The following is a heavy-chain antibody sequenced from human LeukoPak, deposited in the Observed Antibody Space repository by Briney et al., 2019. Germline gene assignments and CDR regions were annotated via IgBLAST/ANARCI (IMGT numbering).Heavy chain of an antibody. CDR1: GFTFSSYW. CDR2: IKKDGREK. Sequence: GGSLRLSCAASGFTFSSYWMSWVRQAPGKGLEWVASIKKDGREKYYVDSVKGRFTISRDNAKKSLYLQMNSLRAEDTAVYYCARDKPRWTKWGQGTLVTVSS. V-gene: IGHV3-7*01. J-gene: IGHJ4*02. D-gene: IGHD3/OR15-3a*01. CDR3: ARDKPRWTK.